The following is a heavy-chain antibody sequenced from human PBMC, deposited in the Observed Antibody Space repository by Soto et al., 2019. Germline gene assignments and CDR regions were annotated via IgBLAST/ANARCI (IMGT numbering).Heavy chain of an antibody. D-gene: IGHD5-18*01. CDR2: ISGYNGKT. CDR1: GYSFTSYG. J-gene: IGHJ5*02. V-gene: IGHV1-18*01. CDR3: ARDNMVNTDNWFDL. Sequence: QVHLVQSGAEVKKPGASVQVSCKASGYSFTSYGISWVRQAAGQGLEWMAWISGYNGKTRFAPTYQGRLTMTIDTSTSTAYMDLRSLRSDDAAIYYCARDNMVNTDNWFDLWGQGTLVTVSS.